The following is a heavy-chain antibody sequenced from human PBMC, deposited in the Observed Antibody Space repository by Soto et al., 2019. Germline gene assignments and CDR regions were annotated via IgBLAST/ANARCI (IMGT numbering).Heavy chain of an antibody. CDR2: IIPIFGTA. D-gene: IGHD3-22*01. V-gene: IGHV1-69*01. J-gene: IGHJ6*02. CDR3: ARDRLGYYYDSSGYLINYYYYYGMDV. CDR1: GGTFSSYA. Sequence: VKVSFKASGGTFSSYAISWVRQAPGQGLEWMGGIIPIFGTANYAQKFQGRVTITADESTSTAYMELSSLRSEDTAVYYCARDRLGYYYDSSGYLINYYYYYGMDVWGQGTTVTVSS.